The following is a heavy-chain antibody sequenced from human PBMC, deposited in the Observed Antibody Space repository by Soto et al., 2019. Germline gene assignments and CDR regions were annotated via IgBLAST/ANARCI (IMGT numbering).Heavy chain of an antibody. CDR1: GGSISSSNW. Sequence: SETLSLTCAVSGGSISSSNWWSWVRQPPGKGLEWIGEIYHSGSTNYNPSLKSRVTISVDKSKNQFSLKLSSVTAADTAVYYCARDRLRFGEFPYYYYGMDVWGQGTTVTVSS. J-gene: IGHJ6*02. V-gene: IGHV4-4*02. CDR3: ARDRLRFGEFPYYYYGMDV. D-gene: IGHD3-10*01. CDR2: IYHSGST.